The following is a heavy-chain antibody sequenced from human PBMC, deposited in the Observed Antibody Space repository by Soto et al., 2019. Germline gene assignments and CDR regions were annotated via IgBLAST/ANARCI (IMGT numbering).Heavy chain of an antibody. CDR1: GYTFTSYG. Sequence: SVKVSCKASGYTFTSYGISWVRQAPGQGLEWMGWISAYNGNTNYAQKLQGRVTMTTDTSTSTAYMELRSLRSDDTAVYYWARDRSSWPIFFYCYYRMDVWGQGTTGTVSS. V-gene: IGHV1-18*01. CDR3: ARDRSSWPIFFYCYYRMDV. CDR2: ISAYNGNT. D-gene: IGHD6-13*01. J-gene: IGHJ6*02.